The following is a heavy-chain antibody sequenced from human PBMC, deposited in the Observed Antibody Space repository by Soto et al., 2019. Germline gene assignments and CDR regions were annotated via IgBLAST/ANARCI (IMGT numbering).Heavy chain of an antibody. J-gene: IGHJ4*02. V-gene: IGHV3-48*03. CDR1: GFSFSSFA. D-gene: IGHD5-18*01. CDR3: ARENSVQAWLHHFDH. CDR2: ISDDGASI. Sequence: SLRLSGEASGFSFSSFAMNWVRQAAGRGLEWVSYISDDGASIYYADSLKGRFTISRDNAKNSLSLQMNNLRAEDTAVYYCARENSVQAWLHHFDHWGLGTLVTVSS.